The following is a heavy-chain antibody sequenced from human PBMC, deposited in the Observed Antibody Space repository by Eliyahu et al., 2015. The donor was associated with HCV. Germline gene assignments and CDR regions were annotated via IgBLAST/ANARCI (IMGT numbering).Heavy chain of an antibody. CDR1: GCSISXGGSS. CDR2: IYHSGST. J-gene: IGHJ4*02. V-gene: IGHV4-30-2*01. CDR3: ARGKLEGYCSSTSCGFDY. D-gene: IGHD2-2*01. Sequence: QLQLQESGSGLVKPSQTLSLTCAVSGCSISXGGSSWSWIRQPPGKGLEWIGYIYHSGSTYYNPSLKSRVTISVDRSKNQFSLKLSSVTAADTAVYYCARGKLEGYCSSTSCGFDYWGQGTLVTVSS.